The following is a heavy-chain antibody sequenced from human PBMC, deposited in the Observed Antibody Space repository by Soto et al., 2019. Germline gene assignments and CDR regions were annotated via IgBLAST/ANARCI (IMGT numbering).Heavy chain of an antibody. D-gene: IGHD6-25*01. J-gene: IGHJ6*02. CDR1: GFTVSSNY. V-gene: IGHV3-66*01. CDR2: IYSGGST. Sequence: EVQLVESGGGLVQPGGSLRLSCAASGFTVSSNYMSWVRQAPGKGLEWVSVIYSGGSTYYAASVKGRVTISSDNYKNTLYLQINSLRAEDTAVYYCARSGGNYDYYGMDVLGQGTTVTVSS. CDR3: ARSGGNYDYYGMDV.